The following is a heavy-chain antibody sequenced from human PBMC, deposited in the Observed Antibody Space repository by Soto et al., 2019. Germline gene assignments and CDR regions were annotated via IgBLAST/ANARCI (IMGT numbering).Heavy chain of an antibody. V-gene: IGHV3-30*18. CDR3: AKSPGYSGYDFGAAFDY. D-gene: IGHD5-12*01. CDR1: GFTFSSYG. J-gene: IGHJ4*02. Sequence: GGSLRLSCAASGFTFSSYGMHWVRQAPGKGLEWVAVISYDGSNKYYADSVKGRFTISRDNSKNTLYLQMNSLRAEDTAVYYCAKSPGYSGYDFGAAFDYWGQGTLVTVSS. CDR2: ISYDGSNK.